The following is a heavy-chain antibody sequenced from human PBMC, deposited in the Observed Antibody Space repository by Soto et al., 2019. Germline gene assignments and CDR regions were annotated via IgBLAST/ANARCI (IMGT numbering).Heavy chain of an antibody. V-gene: IGHV3-23*01. D-gene: IGHD3-3*01. J-gene: IGHJ6*02. CDR1: GFTFSSYA. CDR2: ISGSGGST. Sequence: GGSLRLSCAASGFTFSSYAMSWVRQAPGKGLEWVSAISGSGGSTYYADSVKGRFTISRDNSKNTLYLQMNSLRAEDTAVYYCAKHKTYYDFWSGYYTESYYYYGMDVWGQGTTVTVSS. CDR3: AKHKTYYDFWSGYYTESYYYYGMDV.